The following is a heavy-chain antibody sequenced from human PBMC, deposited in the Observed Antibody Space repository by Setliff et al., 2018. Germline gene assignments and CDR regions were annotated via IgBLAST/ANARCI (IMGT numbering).Heavy chain of an antibody. Sequence: SETLSLTCSASGVDVIERLYYWNWIRQPPGKGLEWIGEIHHSGSTKYNPSLKSRVTISVDTSKNQFSLRLSSVTAADTAVYYCARDYWGSLDYWGQGILVTVSS. CDR3: ARDYWGSLDY. J-gene: IGHJ4*02. CDR1: GVDVIERLYY. V-gene: IGHV4-39*07. CDR2: IHHSGST. D-gene: IGHD7-27*01.